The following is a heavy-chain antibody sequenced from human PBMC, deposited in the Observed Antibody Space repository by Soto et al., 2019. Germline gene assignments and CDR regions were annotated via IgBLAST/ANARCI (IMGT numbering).Heavy chain of an antibody. D-gene: IGHD3-10*01. V-gene: IGHV3-30*18. Sequence: PGETRGRTCTASNVTFTNFGMNRVRQEPGKGLEWVGLIKGDGSHEFYADSLKGRFTFSRDLSTNTLFLQMNTLITEDTAVSFCAKGGFGSQYYSITPTHYYGLDVWGQGTMVTVSS. J-gene: IGHJ6*02. CDR3: AKGGFGSQYYSITPTHYYGLDV. CDR1: NVTFTNFG. CDR2: IKGDGSHE.